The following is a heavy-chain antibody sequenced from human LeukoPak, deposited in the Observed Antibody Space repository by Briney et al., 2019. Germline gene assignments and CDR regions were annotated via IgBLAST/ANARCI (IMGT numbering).Heavy chain of an antibody. V-gene: IGHV4-59*01. CDR2: IYYSGST. CDR1: GGSISSYY. D-gene: IGHD5-24*01. J-gene: IGHJ6*03. Sequence: SETLSLTCTVSGGSISSYYWSWIRQPPGKGLEWIGYIYYSGSTNYNPSLKSRVTISVDTSKNQFSLKLSSVTAADTAVYYCARATSTGDMDVWGKGTMVTVSS. CDR3: ARATSTGDMDV.